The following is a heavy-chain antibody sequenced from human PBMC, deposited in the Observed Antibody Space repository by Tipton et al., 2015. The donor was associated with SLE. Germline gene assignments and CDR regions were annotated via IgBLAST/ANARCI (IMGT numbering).Heavy chain of an antibody. CDR3: ARVAIGGDAEAYFYDGLDV. Sequence: QLVQSGAEVKKPGSSVKVSCKASGGTFSSEAINWVRQAPGQGLEWMGGLIPMFDARKYAQRFQVRVTITADESTSTAYMDLTSLRYADTAVYYCARVAIGGDAEAYFYDGLDVWGQGTTVIVSS. CDR1: GGTFSSEA. D-gene: IGHD3-22*01. CDR2: LIPMFDAR. J-gene: IGHJ6*02. V-gene: IGHV1-69*01.